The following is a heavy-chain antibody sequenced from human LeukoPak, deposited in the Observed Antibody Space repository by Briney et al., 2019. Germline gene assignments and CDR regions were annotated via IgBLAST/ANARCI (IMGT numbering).Heavy chain of an antibody. CDR1: GFTFSSYS. CDR2: IRRDGSRI. J-gene: IGHJ4*02. Sequence: PGGSLGLSCAASGFTFSSYSMNWVRQAPGKGLEWISYIRRDGSRIYYADSVEGRFIISRDNAKNSLYLQMDSLRVEDTAVYYCTRDPHALDFWGQGTLVTVSS. CDR3: TRDPHALDF. V-gene: IGHV3-21*05.